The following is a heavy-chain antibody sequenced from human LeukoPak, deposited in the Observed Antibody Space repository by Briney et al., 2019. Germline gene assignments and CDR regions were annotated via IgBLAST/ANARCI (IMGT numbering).Heavy chain of an antibody. CDR3: ARPLFGAHDNSGYYGY. D-gene: IGHD3-22*01. V-gene: IGHV3-30*02. CDR2: IRYDGSNK. Sequence: GGSLRLSCAASGFTFSSYGMHWVRQAPGKGLERVAFIRYDGSNKYYADSVKGRFTISRDNSKNTLYLQMNSLRAEDTAVYYCARPLFGAHDNSGYYGYWGQGTLVTVSS. J-gene: IGHJ4*02. CDR1: GFTFSSYG.